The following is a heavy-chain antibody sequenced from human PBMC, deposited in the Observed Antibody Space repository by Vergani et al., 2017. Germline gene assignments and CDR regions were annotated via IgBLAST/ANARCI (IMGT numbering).Heavy chain of an antibody. CDR2: NYTSEST. D-gene: IGHD6-6*01. CDR1: GGSISPYY. Sequence: QVQLQESAPGLVKPSETLPLTCIVSGGSISPYYWSWIRQPAGKGLEWIGRNYTSESTKYNPSLKSRVTMSVDTSKNQFSLKLSFVTAAATAVYYCAGEESSSVGFLAYWGQGTLVTVSS. J-gene: IGHJ4*02. CDR3: AGEESSSVGFLAY. V-gene: IGHV4-4*07.